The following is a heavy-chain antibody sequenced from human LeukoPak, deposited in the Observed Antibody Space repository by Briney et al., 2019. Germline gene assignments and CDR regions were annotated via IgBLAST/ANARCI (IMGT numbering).Heavy chain of an antibody. CDR2: ISGSGGST. CDR1: GFTFSSYA. V-gene: IGHV3-23*01. D-gene: IGHD5/OR15-5a*01. Sequence: GGSLRLSCAASGFTFSSYAMSWVRQAPGKGLEWVSAISGSGGSTYYADSVKGRFTISRDNSKNTLYLQMNSLRAEDTAVHYCAKDSVAFPSRWFDPWGQGTLVTVSS. J-gene: IGHJ5*02. CDR3: AKDSVAFPSRWFDP.